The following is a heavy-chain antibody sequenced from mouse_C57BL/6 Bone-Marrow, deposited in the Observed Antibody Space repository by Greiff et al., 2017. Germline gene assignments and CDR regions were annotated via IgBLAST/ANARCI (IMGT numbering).Heavy chain of an antibody. CDR1: GFTFSSYG. D-gene: IGHD1-1*01. V-gene: IGHV5-6*01. CDR2: ISSGGSYT. Sequence: EVMLVESGGDLVKPGGSLKLSCAASGFTFSSYGMSWVRQTPDKRLEWVATISSGGSYTYYPDSVKGRFTISGDNAKNTLYLQMSSLKSEDTAMYYCARVITTVVATSDVWGTGTTVTVSS. CDR3: ARVITTVVATSDV. J-gene: IGHJ1*03.